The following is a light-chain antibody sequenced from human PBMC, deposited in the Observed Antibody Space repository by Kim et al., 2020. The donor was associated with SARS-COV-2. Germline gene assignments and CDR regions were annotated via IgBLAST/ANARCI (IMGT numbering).Light chain of an antibody. CDR1: QSVLFSANNKNY. CDR2: WAS. Sequence: DIVMTQSPDSLAVSLGERATFNCKSSQSVLFSANNKNYLAWYQQKPGQPPKLLIYWASTRESGVPDRFSGSGSGTDFTLTINTLQAEDVAVYSCQQYFSTPYTFGQGTKLEI. J-gene: IGKJ2*01. CDR3: QQYFSTPYT. V-gene: IGKV4-1*01.